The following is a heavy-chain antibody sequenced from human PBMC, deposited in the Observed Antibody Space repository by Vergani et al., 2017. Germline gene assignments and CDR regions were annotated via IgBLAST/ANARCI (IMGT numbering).Heavy chain of an antibody. CDR2: IYYSGIT. CDR1: VGSISSCCYY. D-gene: IGHD3-3*01. CDR3: GGFSLGAFDI. V-gene: IGHV4-31*01. J-gene: IGHJ3*02. Sequence: QVQLQESCPVLVKPSQNLSLTCTVSVGSISSCCYYSSWIRQHPGKGLEWIGYIYYSGITYYNPSLKRLVTISVDTSKNQFSLKLSSVTAADTAVYYCGGFSLGAFDIWGQGTMVTVSS.